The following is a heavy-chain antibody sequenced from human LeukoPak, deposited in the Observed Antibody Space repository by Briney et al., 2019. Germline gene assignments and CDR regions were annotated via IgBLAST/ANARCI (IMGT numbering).Heavy chain of an antibody. D-gene: IGHD3-22*01. J-gene: IGHJ3*02. CDR1: GYSISSGYY. Sequence: KPSETLSLTCAVSGYSISSGYYWGWIRQPPGKGLEWIGSIYHSGSTYYNPSLKSRVTISVDTSKNQFSLKLSSVTAADTAVYYCASRITMIAVVADAFDIWGQGTMVTVSS. CDR3: ASRITMIAVVADAFDI. CDR2: IYHSGST. V-gene: IGHV4-38-2*01.